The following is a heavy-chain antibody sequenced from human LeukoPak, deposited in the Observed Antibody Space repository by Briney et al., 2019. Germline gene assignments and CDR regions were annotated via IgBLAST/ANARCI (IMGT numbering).Heavy chain of an antibody. CDR3: ARELRQWLVDTAYFDY. Sequence: SETLSLTCTVSGGSISSSSYYWGWIRQPPGKGLEWIGSIYYSGSTYYNPSLKSRVTISVDTSKNQFSLKLSSVTAADTAVYYCARELRQWLVDTAYFDYWGQGTLVTVSS. V-gene: IGHV4-39*07. J-gene: IGHJ4*02. D-gene: IGHD6-19*01. CDR2: IYYSGST. CDR1: GGSISSSSYY.